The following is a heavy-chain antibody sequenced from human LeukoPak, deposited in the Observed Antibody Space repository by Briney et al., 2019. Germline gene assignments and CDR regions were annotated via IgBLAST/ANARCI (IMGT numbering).Heavy chain of an antibody. CDR1: GGTFSSYA. D-gene: IGHD6-13*01. CDR2: IIPIFGTA. Sequence: SVKVSCKASGGTFSSYAISWVRQAPGQGLEWMGRIIPIFGTANYAQKFQGRVTITTDESTSTAYMELSSLRSEDTAVYYCARDLSDRSAAAGHEPFDYWGQGTLVTVSS. CDR3: ARDLSDRSAAAGHEPFDY. V-gene: IGHV1-69*05. J-gene: IGHJ4*02.